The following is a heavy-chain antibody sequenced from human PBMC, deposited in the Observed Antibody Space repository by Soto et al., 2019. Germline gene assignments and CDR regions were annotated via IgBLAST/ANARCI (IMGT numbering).Heavy chain of an antibody. CDR2: IYYSGST. J-gene: IGHJ4*02. Sequence: QVQLQESGPGLVKPSETLSLTCTVSGGSISSYYWSWIRQPPGKGLEWIGYIYYSGSTNYNPSLKSRVSISGDTSIHQFSLKLSSVTVADTAVYYCARHVEDYGSGSYSPLWGQGPLVTVSS. CDR3: ARHVEDYGSGSYSPL. CDR1: GGSISSYY. V-gene: IGHV4-59*08. D-gene: IGHD3-10*01.